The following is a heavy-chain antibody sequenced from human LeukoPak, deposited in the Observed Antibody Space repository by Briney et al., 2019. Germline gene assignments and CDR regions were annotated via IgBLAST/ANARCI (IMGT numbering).Heavy chain of an antibody. J-gene: IGHJ4*02. V-gene: IGHV1-2*02. CDR2: INPNSGGT. CDR3: AKYSSSWLYYFDY. CDR1: KYTFTKYF. Sequence: ASVKVSCQASKYTFTKYFTQWVRQAPGQGLEWMGWINPNSGGTNYAQKFQGRVTMTRDTSISTAYMELSRLRSDDTAVYYCAKYSSSWLYYFDYWGQGTLVTVSS. D-gene: IGHD6-13*01.